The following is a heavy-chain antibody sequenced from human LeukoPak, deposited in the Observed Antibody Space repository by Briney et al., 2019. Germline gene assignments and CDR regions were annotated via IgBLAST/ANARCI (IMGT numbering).Heavy chain of an antibody. Sequence: SETLSLTCAVYGGSYSGYYWSWIPQPPGKGLEWIGEINHSGSTNYNPSLKGRVTISVDTSKNQFSLKLSAVTAADTAVYYCARVGSYYESGYWGQGTLVTVSS. CDR1: GGSYSGYY. V-gene: IGHV4-34*01. CDR3: ARVGSYYESGY. CDR2: INHSGST. J-gene: IGHJ4*02. D-gene: IGHD1-26*01.